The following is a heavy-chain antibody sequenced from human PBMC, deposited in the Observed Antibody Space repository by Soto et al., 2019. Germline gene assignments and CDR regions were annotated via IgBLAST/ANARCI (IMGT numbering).Heavy chain of an antibody. CDR2: INRNGGST. D-gene: IGHD2-21*02. J-gene: IGHJ4*02. V-gene: IGHV3-64*01. CDR1: GFTFSSYS. Sequence: PGGSLRLSCAASGFTFSSYSMSWVRQAPGKGLEYVSTINRNGGSTYYANSVKGRFTISRDNSKNTLYLQMGSLRAEDMAVYYCARGGSDYYFDYWGQGTLVTVSS. CDR3: ARGGSDYYFDY.